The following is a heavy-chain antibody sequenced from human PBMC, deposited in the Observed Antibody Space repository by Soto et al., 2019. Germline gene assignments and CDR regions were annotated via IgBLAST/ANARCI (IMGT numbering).Heavy chain of an antibody. Sequence: QVQLVESGGGVVQPGRSLRLSCAASGFTFSSYAMHWVRQAPGKGLEWVAVISYDGSNKYYADSVKGRFTISRDNSKNKLYLQMNSLRAEDTAVYYCARTWRPYYYYGMDVWGQGTTVTVSS. CDR2: ISYDGSNK. V-gene: IGHV3-30-3*01. CDR3: ARTWRPYYYYGMDV. J-gene: IGHJ6*02. CDR1: GFTFSSYA. D-gene: IGHD3-3*01.